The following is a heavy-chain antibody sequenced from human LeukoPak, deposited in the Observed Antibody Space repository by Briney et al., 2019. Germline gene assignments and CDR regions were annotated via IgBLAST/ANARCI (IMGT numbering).Heavy chain of an antibody. J-gene: IGHJ3*02. CDR1: GFTFSSFW. CDR3: AKSKADAFDI. CDR2: IKQDGSEK. V-gene: IGHV3-7*03. Sequence: GGSLRLSCAASGFTFSSFWMMWVRQAPGKGLEWVANIKQDGSEKYYVDSVKGRFTISRDNAQNLLYLQMNSLRAEDTAVYYCAKSKADAFDIRGQRKTGTVSS.